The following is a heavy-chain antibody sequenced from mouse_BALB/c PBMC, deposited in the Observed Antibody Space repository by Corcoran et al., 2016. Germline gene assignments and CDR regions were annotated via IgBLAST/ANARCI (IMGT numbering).Heavy chain of an antibody. CDR1: GYTFSSYW. V-gene: IGHV1-9*01. CDR2: ILPGSGST. CDR3: ASINTVGYYAMDY. J-gene: IGHJ4*01. D-gene: IGHD1-1*01. Sequence: QVQLQQSGAELMKPGASVKISCKATGYTFSSYWIEWVKQRPGHGLEWIGEILPGSGSTNYNEKFKGKATFTADTSSNTAYMQLSSLTSEDSAVYYCASINTVGYYAMDYWGQGTSVTVSS.